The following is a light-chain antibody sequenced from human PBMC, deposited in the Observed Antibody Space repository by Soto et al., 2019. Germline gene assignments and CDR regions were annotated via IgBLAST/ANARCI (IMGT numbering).Light chain of an antibody. J-gene: IGKJ3*01. V-gene: IGKV1-33*01. CDR3: QKCDYLPI. Sequence: DIQMTQSPSSLSASVGDRVTITCQASHDITSYLNWYQHKPGKAPKLLIYDASILEAGGPSRFSGSGSGTDFIFSSSSLQPEDGAKYYCQKCDYLPIFGPGTTVDFK. CDR1: HDITSY. CDR2: DAS.